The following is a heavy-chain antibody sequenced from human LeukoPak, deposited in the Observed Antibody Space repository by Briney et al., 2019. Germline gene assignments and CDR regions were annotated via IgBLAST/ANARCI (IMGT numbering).Heavy chain of an antibody. Sequence: GGSLRLSCGTSGFTFSRFWMSWVRQAPGKGLEWVANMNPGGSEIYYVDSVKGRSTISRDNAKNSVYLQMNSLRAEDTAVYYCARDKVAAAPGDYWGQGTLVTVSS. CDR1: GFTFSRFW. V-gene: IGHV3-7*01. D-gene: IGHD2-2*01. CDR3: ARDKVAAAPGDY. CDR2: MNPGGSEI. J-gene: IGHJ4*02.